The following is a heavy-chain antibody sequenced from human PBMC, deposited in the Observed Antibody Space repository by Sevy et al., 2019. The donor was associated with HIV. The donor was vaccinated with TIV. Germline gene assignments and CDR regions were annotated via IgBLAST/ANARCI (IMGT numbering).Heavy chain of an antibody. V-gene: IGHV3-7*03. CDR2: INKDGSEK. Sequence: GGSLRLSCDASGISFSNYWMNWVRQAPGKGLECVANINKDGSEKNYVDSVRGRFTISRDNAKNSLYLQMNSLRVDETAMYYCVVNAYWGQGSLVTVSS. CDR1: GISFSNYW. CDR3: VVNAY. J-gene: IGHJ4*02.